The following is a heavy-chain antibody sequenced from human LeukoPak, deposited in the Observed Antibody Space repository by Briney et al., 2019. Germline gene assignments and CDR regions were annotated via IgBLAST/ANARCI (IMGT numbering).Heavy chain of an antibody. Sequence: GASVKVSCKASGYTFTSYGISWVRQAPGQGLEWMGRIIPILGIANYAQKFQGRVTITADKSTSTAYMELSSLRSEDTAVYYCARVELWFGELSPNGMDVWGQGTTVTVSS. D-gene: IGHD3-10*01. V-gene: IGHV1-69*04. J-gene: IGHJ6*02. CDR1: GYTFTSYG. CDR2: IIPILGIA. CDR3: ARVELWFGELSPNGMDV.